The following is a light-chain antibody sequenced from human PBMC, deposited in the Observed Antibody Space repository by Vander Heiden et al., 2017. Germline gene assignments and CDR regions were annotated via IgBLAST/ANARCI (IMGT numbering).Light chain of an antibody. Sequence: DIQLTHSPSSLSASVGDTITITCRASQCISNYLNWYQHKPGQAPKVLIYEASTLQSGVPSRFSGGGSGTDFTLTVTSLQPEDFAIYFCQQSLSAPLTFGGGTEVEIK. CDR3: QQSLSAPLT. CDR1: QCISNY. V-gene: IGKV1-39*01. CDR2: EAS. J-gene: IGKJ4*01.